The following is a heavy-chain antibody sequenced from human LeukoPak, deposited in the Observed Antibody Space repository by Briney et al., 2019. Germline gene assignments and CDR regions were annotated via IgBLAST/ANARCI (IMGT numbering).Heavy chain of an antibody. CDR3: AGGDRNGWYFDF. J-gene: IGHJ4*02. D-gene: IGHD6-19*01. CDR1: GFMFHDHG. Sequence: PGGSLRLSCGGSGFMFHDHGMSWGRQVAGMGLEWVSGINWDGGSTGYADSVKGRFTISRDNAKKSLYLQMNSLRAEDTALYYCAGGDRNGWYFDFWGQGTLVTVSS. V-gene: IGHV3-20*04. CDR2: INWDGGST.